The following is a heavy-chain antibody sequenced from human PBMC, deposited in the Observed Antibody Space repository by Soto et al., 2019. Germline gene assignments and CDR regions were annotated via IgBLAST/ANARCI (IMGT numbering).Heavy chain of an antibody. V-gene: IGHV3-23*01. CDR3: AKDRIVQPSDPEDAFDI. Sequence: GGSLRLSCAASGFTFSSYAMSWVRQAPGKGLEWVSAISGSGGSTYYADSVKGRFTISRDNSKNTLYLQMNSLRAEDTAVYYGAKDRIVQPSDPEDAFDIWGQGTMVTVSS. CDR1: GFTFSSYA. CDR2: ISGSGGST. J-gene: IGHJ3*02. D-gene: IGHD2-21*01.